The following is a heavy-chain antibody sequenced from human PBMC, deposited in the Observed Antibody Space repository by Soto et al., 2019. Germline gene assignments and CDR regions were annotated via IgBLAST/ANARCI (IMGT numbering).Heavy chain of an antibody. Sequence: SQTLSLTCAISGDSVSSNSAAWNWIRQSPSRGLEWLGRAYYRSQWYYDSAVSVRSRITVIPDTSKNQFSLQLNSVTPEDTAVYYCTKREGDSRTYTGMDVGGQGITVTVS. CDR3: TKREGDSRTYTGMDV. V-gene: IGHV6-1*01. J-gene: IGHJ6*02. CDR2: AYYRSQWYY. CDR1: GDSVSSNSAA. D-gene: IGHD2-2*02.